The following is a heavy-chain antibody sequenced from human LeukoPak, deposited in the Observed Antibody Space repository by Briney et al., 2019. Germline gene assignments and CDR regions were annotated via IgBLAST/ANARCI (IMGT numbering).Heavy chain of an antibody. CDR3: AKSIRSYYDSSGYAY. CDR2: ISGSGGST. CDR1: GFTFSSYA. V-gene: IGHV3-23*01. J-gene: IGHJ4*02. Sequence: GGSPRLSCAASGFTFSSYAMSWVRQAPGKGLEWVSAISGSGGSTYYADSVKGRFTISRDNSKNTLYLQMNSLRAEDTAVYYCAKSIRSYYDSSGYAYWGQGTLVTVSS. D-gene: IGHD3-22*01.